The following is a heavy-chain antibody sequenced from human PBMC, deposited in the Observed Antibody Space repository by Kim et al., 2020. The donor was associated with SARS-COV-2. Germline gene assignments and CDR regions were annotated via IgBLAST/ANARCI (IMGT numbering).Heavy chain of an antibody. V-gene: IGHV1-46*01. CDR3: ARVAGTGMVRGVPIFDY. CDR2: INPSGGST. J-gene: IGHJ4*02. Sequence: ASVKVSCKASGYTFTSYYMHWVRQAPGQGLEWMGIINPSGGSTSYAQKFQGRVTMTRDTSTSTVYMELSSLRSEDTAVYYCARVAGTGMVRGVPIFDYWGQGTLVTVSS. D-gene: IGHD3-10*01. CDR1: GYTFTSYY.